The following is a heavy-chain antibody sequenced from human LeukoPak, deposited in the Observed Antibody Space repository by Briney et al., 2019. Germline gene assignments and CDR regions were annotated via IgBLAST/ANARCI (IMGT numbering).Heavy chain of an antibody. CDR1: GGSMSDYY. J-gene: IGHJ3*02. D-gene: IGHD3-22*01. CDR2: IYSTGST. V-gene: IGHV4-59*01. CDR3: ARDYTMTHAFDI. Sequence: PSETLSLTCTVSGGSMSDYYWSWIRQPPGKGLEWIGYIYSTGSTNYNPSLKSRVTISVDTSKNQFFLKLSSVTAADTALYYCARDYTMTHAFDIWGQGTLVTVSS.